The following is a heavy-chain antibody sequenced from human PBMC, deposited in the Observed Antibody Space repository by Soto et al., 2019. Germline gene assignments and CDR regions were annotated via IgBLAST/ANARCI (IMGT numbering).Heavy chain of an antibody. Sequence: PGGSLRLSCAASGFTFSSYGMHWVRQAPGKGLEWVAVIWYDGTNEYYGDSVKGRFTIYRDNSKNTLYLQMNSLRAEDTAVYYCARDREYSGDNWLDPWGQGTLVTVSS. J-gene: IGHJ5*02. D-gene: IGHD4-17*01. CDR1: GFTFSSYG. V-gene: IGHV3-33*01. CDR2: IWYDGTNE. CDR3: ARDREYSGDNWLDP.